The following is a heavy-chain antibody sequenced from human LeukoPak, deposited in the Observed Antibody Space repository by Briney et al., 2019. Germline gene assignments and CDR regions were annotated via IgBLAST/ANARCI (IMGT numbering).Heavy chain of an antibody. CDR2: INHSGST. V-gene: IGHV4-34*01. D-gene: IGHD6-13*01. Sequence: SETLSLTCAVYGGSFSGYYWSWIRQPPGKGLEWIGEINHSGSTNYNPSLKSRVTISVDTSKNQFSLKLSSVTAADTAVYYCARAATALAGYSSSGVDYWGQGTLVTVSS. J-gene: IGHJ4*02. CDR1: GGSFSGYY. CDR3: ARAATALAGYSSSGVDY.